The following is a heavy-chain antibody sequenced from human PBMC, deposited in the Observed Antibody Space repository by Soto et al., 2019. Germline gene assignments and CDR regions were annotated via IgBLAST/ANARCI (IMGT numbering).Heavy chain of an antibody. D-gene: IGHD1-26*01. CDR3: ARGGEWELREDNWFDP. Sequence: GGSLRLSCAASGFTFSSYAMHWVRQAPGKGLEWVAVISYDGSNKYYADSVKSRFTISRDNSKNTLYLQMNSLRAEDTAVYYCARGGEWELREDNWFDPWGQGTLVTVSS. CDR1: GFTFSSYA. J-gene: IGHJ5*02. V-gene: IGHV3-30-3*01. CDR2: ISYDGSNK.